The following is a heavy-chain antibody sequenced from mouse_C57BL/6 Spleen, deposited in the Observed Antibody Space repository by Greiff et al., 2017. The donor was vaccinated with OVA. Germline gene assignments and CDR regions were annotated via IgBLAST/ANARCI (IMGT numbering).Heavy chain of an antibody. CDR2: ISDGGSYT. D-gene: IGHD2-5*01. J-gene: IGHJ3*01. V-gene: IGHV5-4*03. CDR1: GFTFSSYA. Sequence: EVMLVESGGGLVKPGGSLKLSCAASGFTFSSYAMSWVRQTPEKRLEWVATISDGGSYTYYPDNVKGRFTISRDNAKNNPYLQMSHLKAEDTAMDYGARGGDCYSNDWFACWGEGTLVTVSA. CDR3: ARGGDCYSNDWFAC.